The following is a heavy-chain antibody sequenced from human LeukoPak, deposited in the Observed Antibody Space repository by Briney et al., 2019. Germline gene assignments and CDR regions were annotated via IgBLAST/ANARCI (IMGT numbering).Heavy chain of an antibody. V-gene: IGHV1-2*02. J-gene: IGHJ4*02. CDR2: INPKSGGT. CDR3: ARALSWDRLGLLTVVY. Sequence: ASVKVSCKASGYIFTGYYMHWVRQAPGQGLEWMGWINPKSGGTNYAQKFQGRVTMTRDTSISTAYMELSRLRSDDTAVYYCARALSWDRLGLLTVVYWGQGTLVTVSS. D-gene: IGHD1-26*01. CDR1: GYIFTGYY.